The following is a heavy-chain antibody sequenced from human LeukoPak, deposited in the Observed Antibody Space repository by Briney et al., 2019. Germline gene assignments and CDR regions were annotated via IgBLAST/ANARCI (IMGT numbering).Heavy chain of an antibody. Sequence: SETLSLTCAVYGGSFSGYYWSWIRQPPGKGLEWIGEINYSGSTNYNPSLKSRVTISVDTSKNQFSLKLSSVTAADTAVYYCAREGITMVRGAPFDYWGQGTLVTVSS. CDR3: AREGITMVRGAPFDY. J-gene: IGHJ4*02. CDR1: GGSFSGYY. V-gene: IGHV4-34*01. D-gene: IGHD3-10*01. CDR2: INYSGST.